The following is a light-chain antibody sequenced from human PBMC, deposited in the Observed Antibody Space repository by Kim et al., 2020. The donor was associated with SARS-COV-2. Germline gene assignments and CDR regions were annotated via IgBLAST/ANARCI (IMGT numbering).Light chain of an antibody. CDR2: EAS. J-gene: IGKJ5*01. CDR1: QSVTNF. Sequence: EIVLTQSPAILSLSPGERVTLSCRASQSVTNFLAWYQQKPGQAPRLLIYEASNRATGIPARFSGSGFGTDFTLTISTLEAEDFAVYYCQYQSKRSPGTFGQGTRLEIK. V-gene: IGKV3-11*01. CDR3: QYQSKRSPGT.